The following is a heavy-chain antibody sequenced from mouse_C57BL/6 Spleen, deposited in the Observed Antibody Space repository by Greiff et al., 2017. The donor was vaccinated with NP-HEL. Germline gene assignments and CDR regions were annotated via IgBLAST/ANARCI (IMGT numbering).Heavy chain of an antibody. Sequence: QVQLQQSGAELVRPGASVTLSCKASGYTFTDYEMHWVQQTPVHGLEWIGAIDPETGGTAYNQKFKGKAILTADKSSSTAYMELRSLTSEDSAVYYCTRSNYFYAMDYWGQGTSVTVSS. J-gene: IGHJ4*01. CDR3: TRSNYFYAMDY. CDR2: IDPETGGT. D-gene: IGHD2-5*01. CDR1: GYTFTDYE. V-gene: IGHV1-15*01.